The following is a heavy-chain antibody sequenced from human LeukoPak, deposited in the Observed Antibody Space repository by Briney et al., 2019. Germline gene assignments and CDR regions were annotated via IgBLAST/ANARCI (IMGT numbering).Heavy chain of an antibody. CDR3: ARHGSGYYWSRYYYGMDV. J-gene: IGHJ6*02. Sequence: SETLSLTCTVSGGSISSSSYYWGWIRQPPGKGLERIGSIYYSGSTYYNPSLKSRVTISVDTSKNQFSLKLSSVTAADTAVYYCARHGSGYYWSRYYYGMDVWGQGTTVTVSS. CDR1: GGSISSSSYY. V-gene: IGHV4-39*01. D-gene: IGHD3-22*01. CDR2: IYYSGST.